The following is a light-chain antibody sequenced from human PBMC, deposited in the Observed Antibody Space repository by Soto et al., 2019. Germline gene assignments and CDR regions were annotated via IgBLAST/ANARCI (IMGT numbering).Light chain of an antibody. CDR3: QQYNSYSEA. CDR1: QSISNW. V-gene: IGKV1-5*01. CDR2: HAS. Sequence: DIQMTQSPSTLPASVVERVNINCMASQSISNWLAWYQQKPGTAPKVLIYHASNLQSGVPSRFSGSGSGTEFTLTISSLQPDDFATYYCQQYNSYSEACGQGTKGDIK. J-gene: IGKJ1*01.